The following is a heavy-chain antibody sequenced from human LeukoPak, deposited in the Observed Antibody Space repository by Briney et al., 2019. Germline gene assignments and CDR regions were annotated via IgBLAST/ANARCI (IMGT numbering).Heavy chain of an antibody. Sequence: GGSLRLSCEAYGFTFSSHWMHWVRQVPGKGLVWVARIRGDENEIDYADSVKGRFTISRDHAKNTLYLLVNSLRVEATAVYFCARGHVPGSTRHWDFWGQGTLVTVSS. V-gene: IGHV3-74*01. D-gene: IGHD3-10*01. CDR2: IRGDENEI. CDR3: ARGHVPGSTRHWDF. J-gene: IGHJ4*02. CDR1: GFTFSSHW.